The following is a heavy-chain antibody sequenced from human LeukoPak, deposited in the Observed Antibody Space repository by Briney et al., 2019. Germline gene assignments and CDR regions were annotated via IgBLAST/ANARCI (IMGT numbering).Heavy chain of an antibody. J-gene: IGHJ6*03. Sequence: PGGSLRLSCAASGFTFSHYNMNWVRQAPGKGLEWVSSISLSSSYIYYADSVKGRFTISRDNARNSLYLQMNSLRAEDTAVYYCARDHELYCSGGSCSRMDVWGKGTTVTISS. CDR1: GFTFSHYN. V-gene: IGHV3-21*01. CDR3: ARDHELYCSGGSCSRMDV. D-gene: IGHD2-15*01. CDR2: ISLSSSYI.